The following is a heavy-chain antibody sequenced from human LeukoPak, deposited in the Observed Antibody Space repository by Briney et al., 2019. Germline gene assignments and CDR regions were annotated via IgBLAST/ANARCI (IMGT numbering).Heavy chain of an antibody. CDR2: IIPIFGTA. CDR3: ARDLGGGPTDY. J-gene: IGHJ4*02. CDR1: GGTFSSYA. V-gene: IGHV1-69*05. Sequence: SSVKVSCKASGGTFSSYAISWVRQAPGQGLEWMGRIIPIFGTANYAQKFQGRVTITTDGSTSTAYMELSSLRSEDTAVYYCARDLGGGPTDYWGQGTLVTVSS. D-gene: IGHD2-15*01.